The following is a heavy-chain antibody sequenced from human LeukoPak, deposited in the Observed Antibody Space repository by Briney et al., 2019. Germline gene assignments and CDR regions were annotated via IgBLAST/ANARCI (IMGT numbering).Heavy chain of an antibody. CDR3: ARDGIAAAGTGVFDY. D-gene: IGHD6-13*01. CDR2: XWYDVSNK. J-gene: IGHJ4*02. V-gene: IGHV3-33*01. Sequence: XWYDVSNKYYADSVKGRFTISRDNSKNTLYLQMNSLRAEDTAVYYCARDGIAAAGTGVFDYWGQGTLVTVSS.